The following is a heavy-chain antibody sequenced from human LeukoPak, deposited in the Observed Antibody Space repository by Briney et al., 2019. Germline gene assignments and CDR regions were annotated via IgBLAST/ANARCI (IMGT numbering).Heavy chain of an antibody. Sequence: SETLSLTCTVSGYSISSGYYWGWIRQPPGKGLEWTGGIDHGGSTYYNPSLKSRITISVDTSKNQFSLKLSSVTAADTAVYYCAKSNGYGLVDIWGQGTMVTVSS. V-gene: IGHV4-38-2*02. D-gene: IGHD3-10*01. CDR1: GYSISSGYY. J-gene: IGHJ3*02. CDR3: AKSNGYGLVDI. CDR2: IDHGGST.